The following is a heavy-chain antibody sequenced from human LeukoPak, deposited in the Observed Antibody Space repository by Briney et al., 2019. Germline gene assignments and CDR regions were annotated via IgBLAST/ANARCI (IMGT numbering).Heavy chain of an antibody. CDR1: GGSISSSSYY. V-gene: IGHV4-39*01. J-gene: IGHJ4*02. CDR3: ASRRIVGADFDY. Sequence: PSETLSLTCTVSGGSISSSSYYWGWIRQPPGKGLEWIGSIYYSGSTYYNPSLKSRVTISVDTSKNQFSLKLSSVTAADTAVYYCASRRIVGADFDYWGQGTLVSVFS. CDR2: IYYSGST. D-gene: IGHD1-26*01.